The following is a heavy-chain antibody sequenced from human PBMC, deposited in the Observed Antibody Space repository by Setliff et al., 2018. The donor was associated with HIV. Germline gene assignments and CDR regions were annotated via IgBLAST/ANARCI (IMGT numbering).Heavy chain of an antibody. CDR2: IYPGDTDT. J-gene: IGHJ3*02. D-gene: IGHD1-1*01. CDR3: ARPSIDNWFHDAFDI. CDR1: GYTFTNYW. V-gene: IGHV5-51*01. Sequence: PGESLKISCKASGYTFTNYWIGWVRQLPGRGLEWMGIIYPGDTDTRYSPAFHGQVTISADKFINTAYLQWTSLKASDTAMYYCARPSIDNWFHDAFDIWGQGTMVTVPS.